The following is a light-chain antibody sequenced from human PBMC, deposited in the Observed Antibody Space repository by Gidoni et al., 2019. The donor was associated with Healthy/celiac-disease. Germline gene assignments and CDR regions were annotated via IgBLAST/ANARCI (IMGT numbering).Light chain of an antibody. CDR1: QSVLSSSNNKNN. J-gene: IGKJ1*01. V-gene: IGKV4-1*01. CDR3: QQYYSTPQT. Sequence: DIGMTQSPDSLAVSLGGRVTINCKSSQSVLSSSNNKNNLAWYQQKPGQPPKLLIYWASTRESGVPDRFSGSGSGTDFTLTISSLQAEDVAVYYCQQYYSTPQTFGQGTKVEIK. CDR2: WAS.